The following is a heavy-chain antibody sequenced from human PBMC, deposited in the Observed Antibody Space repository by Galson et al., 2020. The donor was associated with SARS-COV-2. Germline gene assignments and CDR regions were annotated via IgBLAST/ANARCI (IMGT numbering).Heavy chain of an antibody. D-gene: IGHD3-10*01. V-gene: IGHV3-23*01. CDR2: INGGGGDT. CDR3: ARDPYGSGKYPFDY. Sequence: GGSLRLSCAASGFTFTRYAIHWVRQTPGKGLEWVSAINGGGGDTYYSDSVKGRFTISRDNSKNTVSLQMNSLGAEDTAVYYCARDPYGSGKYPFDYWGQGTLVTVSS. J-gene: IGHJ4*02. CDR1: GFTFTRYA.